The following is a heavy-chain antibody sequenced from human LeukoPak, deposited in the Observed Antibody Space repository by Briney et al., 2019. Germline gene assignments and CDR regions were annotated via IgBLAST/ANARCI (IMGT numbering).Heavy chain of an antibody. D-gene: IGHD3-16*01. Sequence: GGALRLSCAASGFTLSSYWMSWVRQAPGKGLEWVANIKQDGSEKYYVDSVKGRFTISRDNAKNSLYLQMNSLRAEDTAVYYCAREWGFGGVSYYFDYWGQGTLVTVSS. CDR1: GFTLSSYW. CDR2: IKQDGSEK. CDR3: AREWGFGGVSYYFDY. J-gene: IGHJ4*02. V-gene: IGHV3-7*04.